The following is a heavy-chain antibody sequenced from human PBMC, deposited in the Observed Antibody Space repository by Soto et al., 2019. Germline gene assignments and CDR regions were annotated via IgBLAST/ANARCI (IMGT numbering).Heavy chain of an antibody. V-gene: IGHV4-59*01. D-gene: IGHD5-18*01. Sequence: SETLSLTCTVSGGSISSYYWSWIRQPPGKGLEWIGYIYYSGRTNYNPSLKSRVTMFVDTSKNHFSLKVSSMSAADTAVYYCARNVDTTRAYYFDSWGQGTLVTVSS. J-gene: IGHJ4*02. CDR2: IYYSGRT. CDR3: ARNVDTTRAYYFDS. CDR1: GGSISSYY.